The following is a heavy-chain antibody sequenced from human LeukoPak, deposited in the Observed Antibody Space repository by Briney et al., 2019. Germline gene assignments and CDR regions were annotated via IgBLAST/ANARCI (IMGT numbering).Heavy chain of an antibody. CDR3: ARVPPITMIVVEMAFDI. D-gene: IGHD3-22*01. J-gene: IGHJ3*02. CDR1: GYTFTGYY. V-gene: IGHV1-2*02. Sequence: ASVKVSCKASGYTFTGYYMHWVRQAPRQGLEWMGWINPNSGGTNYAQKFQGRVTMTRDTSISTAYMELSRLRSDDTAVYYCARVPPITMIVVEMAFDIWGQGTMVTVSS. CDR2: INPNSGGT.